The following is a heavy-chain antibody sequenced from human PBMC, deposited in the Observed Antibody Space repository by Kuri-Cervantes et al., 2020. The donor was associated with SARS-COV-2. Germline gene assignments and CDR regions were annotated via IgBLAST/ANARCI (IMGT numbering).Heavy chain of an antibody. CDR2: ISSSGSTI. D-gene: IGHD1-26*01. V-gene: IGHV3-48*04. J-gene: IGHJ4*02. Sequence: GGSLRLSCAASGSTFSSYSMNWVRQAPGKGLEWVSYISSSGSTIYYADSVKGRFTISRDNAKNSLYLQMNSLRAEDTAVYYCARDLPLVGATWNYFDYWGQGTLVTVSS. CDR1: GSTFSSYS. CDR3: ARDLPLVGATWNYFDY.